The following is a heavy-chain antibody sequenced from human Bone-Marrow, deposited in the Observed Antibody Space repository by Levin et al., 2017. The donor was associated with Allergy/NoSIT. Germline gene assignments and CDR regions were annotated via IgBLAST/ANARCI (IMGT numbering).Heavy chain of an antibody. CDR2: ISAYNGNT. Sequence: ASVKVSCKASGYTFTSYGISWVRQAPGQGLEWMGWISAYNGNTNYAQKLQGRVTMTTDTSTSTAYMELRSLRSDDTAVYYCAREAITMIVVTRDAFDIWGQGTMVTVSS. V-gene: IGHV1-18*01. J-gene: IGHJ3*02. CDR3: AREAITMIVVTRDAFDI. CDR1: GYTFTSYG. D-gene: IGHD3-22*01.